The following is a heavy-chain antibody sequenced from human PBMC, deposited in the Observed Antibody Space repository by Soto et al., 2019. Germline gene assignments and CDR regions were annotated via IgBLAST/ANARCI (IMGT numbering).Heavy chain of an antibody. D-gene: IGHD2-8*01. Sequence: GGSLRLSCTASGFTFGDYAMSWVRQAPGKGLEWVGFIRSKAYGGTTECAASVKGRFTISRDDSKSIAYLQMNSLKTEYTAVYYCTAGKLYPSLDFDYWGQGTLVTVSS. CDR3: TAGKLYPSLDFDY. CDR1: GFTFGDYA. CDR2: IRSKAYGGTT. J-gene: IGHJ4*02. V-gene: IGHV3-49*04.